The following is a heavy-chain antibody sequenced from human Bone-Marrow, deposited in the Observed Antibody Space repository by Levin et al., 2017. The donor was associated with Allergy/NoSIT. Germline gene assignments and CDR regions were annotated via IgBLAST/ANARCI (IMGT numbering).Heavy chain of an antibody. J-gene: IGHJ2*01. CDR2: ISGSGNTV. CDR3: AGKPLSSWLYWFFDL. CDR1: GFSFNTYE. D-gene: IGHD6-19*01. V-gene: IGHV3-48*03. Sequence: GGSLRLSCIASGFSFNTYEMNWVRQAPGKGLEWISYISGSGNTVYYADSVKGRFTISRDNARNSLYLHMTSLRPEDTAVYYCAGKPLSSWLYWFFDLWGRGTLVTVSS.